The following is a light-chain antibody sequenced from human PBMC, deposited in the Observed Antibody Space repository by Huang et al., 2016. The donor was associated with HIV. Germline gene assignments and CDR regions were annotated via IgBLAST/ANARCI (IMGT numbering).Light chain of an antibody. CDR2: SAS. Sequence: EVVMTQSPAILSVSPGERATLSCRASQRVTSNLAWYQQKPGQAPRLLIYSASTRATGNPARVSGSGSGTEFTLTISSLQSEDFAVYYCQHYNNWPWWTFGQGTKVEIK. CDR3: QHYNNWPWWT. V-gene: IGKV3-15*01. J-gene: IGKJ1*01. CDR1: QRVTSN.